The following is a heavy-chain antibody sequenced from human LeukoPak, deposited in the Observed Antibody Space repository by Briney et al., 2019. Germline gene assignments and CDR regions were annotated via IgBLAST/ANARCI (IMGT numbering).Heavy chain of an antibody. J-gene: IGHJ4*02. V-gene: IGHV3-23*01. CDR1: GVSFNNYA. CDR3: ARGWVTKGFFDY. D-gene: IGHD4-23*01. CDR2: ISDSSTTK. Sequence: PGGSLRLSCAASGVSFNNYARSWVRQSPGKGLEWVSAISDSSTTKYYAGSVKGRFTISRDNSKNTLYLQMNNLRAEDTAVYSCARGWVTKGFFDYWGLGTLVTVSS.